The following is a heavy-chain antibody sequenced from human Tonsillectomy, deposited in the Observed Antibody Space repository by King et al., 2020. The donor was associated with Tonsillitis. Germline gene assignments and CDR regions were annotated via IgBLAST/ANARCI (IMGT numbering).Heavy chain of an antibody. V-gene: IGHV4-38-2*02. CDR2: IYHSGST. CDR3: ARDARYYDSRGYTYFFDY. CDR1: GYSISSGYY. Sequence: VQLQESGPGLVKPSETLSLTCAVSGYSISSGYYWGWIRQPPGKGLEWIGSIYHSGSTYYNPSLKCRVTLSVDTSKNQFSLKLSSVTAADTAVYYCARDARYYDSRGYTYFFDYWGQGTLVTVSS. D-gene: IGHD3-22*01. J-gene: IGHJ4*02.